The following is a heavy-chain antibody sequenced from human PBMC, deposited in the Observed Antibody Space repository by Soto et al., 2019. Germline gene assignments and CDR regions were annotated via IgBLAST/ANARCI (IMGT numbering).Heavy chain of an antibody. CDR1: GYPFTSYG. D-gene: IGHD6-19*01. CDR3: ARDRLIAVTGLLHY. V-gene: IGHV1-18*01. J-gene: IGHJ4*02. Sequence: QVQLVQSGAEVKKPGASVKVSCKTSGYPFTSYGINWVRQAPGQGPEWMGWISAYNGKTSYTQKFQGRVTMTTDTSTSTAYMELTSLRSDDTAVYYCARDRLIAVTGLLHYWGQGNLVTVSS. CDR2: ISAYNGKT.